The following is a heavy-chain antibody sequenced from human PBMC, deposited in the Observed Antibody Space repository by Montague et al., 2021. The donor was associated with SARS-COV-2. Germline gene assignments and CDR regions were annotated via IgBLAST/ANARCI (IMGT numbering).Heavy chain of an antibody. CDR3: ARGPFQPDCQAY. D-gene: IGHD2-21*02. J-gene: IGHJ4*02. CDR1: GGSISSSSYY. Sequence: SETLSLTCTVSGGSISSSSYYWGWIRQPPGKGLGWIGSIYYSGSAYYNPSLRSRVTISVDTSKNQFSLKLSSVTAADTAVYYCARGPFQPDCQAYWGQGTLVTVSS. V-gene: IGHV4-39*07. CDR2: IYYSGSA.